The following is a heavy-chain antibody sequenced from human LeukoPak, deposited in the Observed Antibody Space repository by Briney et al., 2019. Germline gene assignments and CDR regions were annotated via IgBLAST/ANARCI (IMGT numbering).Heavy chain of an antibody. CDR2: IYHSGST. V-gene: IGHV4-38-2*02. Sequence: TPSETLSLTCTVSGYSISSGYYWGWIRQPPGKGLEWIGSIYHSGSTYYNPSLKSRVTISVDTSKNQFSLKLSSVTAADTAVYYCARGSDTRGFDYWGQGTLVTVSS. CDR3: ARGSDTRGFDY. D-gene: IGHD3-10*01. J-gene: IGHJ4*02. CDR1: GYSISSGYY.